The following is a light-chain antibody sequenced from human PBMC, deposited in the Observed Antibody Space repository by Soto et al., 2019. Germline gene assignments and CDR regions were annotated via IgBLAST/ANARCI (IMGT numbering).Light chain of an antibody. Sequence: DIVMTQSPLSLPVTLGQPASISCRSSQSLVSSDGDTYLNWFQQRPGQSPRRLISKVSNRDAGVADRFSGSGSGTDFTLMISRVEAEDVGVYYCMQGSYWPPWTFGQGTKVEIK. V-gene: IGKV2-30*01. CDR2: KVS. CDR1: QSLVSSDGDTY. J-gene: IGKJ1*01. CDR3: MQGSYWPPWT.